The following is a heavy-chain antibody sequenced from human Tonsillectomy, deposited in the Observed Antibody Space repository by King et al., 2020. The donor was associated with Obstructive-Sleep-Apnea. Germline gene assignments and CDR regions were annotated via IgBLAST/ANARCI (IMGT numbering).Heavy chain of an antibody. CDR3: AGGGWGLAGYFDY. J-gene: IGHJ4*02. Sequence: VQLVESGGGLVQIGGSLRLSCAASGFTFNGFWMSWVRQPPGKGLEWVANIKQDGSEKYYVDSVKGRFTISRDNAKNSLYLQMNSLRAEDTAVYYCAGGGWGLAGYFDYWGQGTLVTVSS. V-gene: IGHV3-7*03. CDR1: GFTFNGFW. CDR2: IKQDGSEK. D-gene: IGHD7-27*01.